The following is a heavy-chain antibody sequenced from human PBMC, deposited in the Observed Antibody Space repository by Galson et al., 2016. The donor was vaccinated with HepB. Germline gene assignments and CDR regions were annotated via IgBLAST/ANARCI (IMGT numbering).Heavy chain of an antibody. V-gene: IGHV2-5*02. CDR3: AHTATYYGDFVDWFDP. Sequence: PALVKPTQTLTLTCTLSGISLSSSGVGVGWIRQPPGKALEWLAVIYWDDEKRYSPSLKSRLTITKDTSKNQVVLKLTNMDPVDTGTYYCAHTATYYGDFVDWFDPWGQGTPVTVSS. CDR1: GISLSSSGVG. D-gene: IGHD4-17*01. J-gene: IGHJ5*02. CDR2: IYWDDEK.